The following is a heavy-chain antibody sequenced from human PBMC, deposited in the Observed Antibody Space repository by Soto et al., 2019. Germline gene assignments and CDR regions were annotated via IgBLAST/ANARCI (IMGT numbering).Heavy chain of an antibody. CDR2: IYYSGST. CDR1: VGSISSSSYY. CDR3: ARRSIDYYDSSGVDY. D-gene: IGHD3-22*01. V-gene: IGHV4-39*01. Sequence: SSETLSLTCTVSVGSISSSSYYWGWIRQPPGKGLEWIGIIYYSGSTYYNPSLKSRVTISVDTSKNQFSLKLSSVTAADTAVYYCARRSIDYYDSSGVDYWGQGTLVTVSS. J-gene: IGHJ4*02.